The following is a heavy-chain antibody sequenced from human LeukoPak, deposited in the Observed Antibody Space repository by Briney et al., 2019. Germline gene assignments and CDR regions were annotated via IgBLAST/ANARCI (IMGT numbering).Heavy chain of an antibody. CDR2: ISSSSSTI. D-gene: IGHD2-15*01. CDR1: GFIFRNYY. Sequence: PGGSLRLSCEASGFIFRNYYMNWIRQVPGKGLEWVSYISSSSSTIYYADSVKGRFTISRDSSENTLFLQLNSLRAEDTAVYFCARDASGLDYWGQGTLVTVSS. CDR3: ARDASGLDY. J-gene: IGHJ4*02. V-gene: IGHV3-11*04.